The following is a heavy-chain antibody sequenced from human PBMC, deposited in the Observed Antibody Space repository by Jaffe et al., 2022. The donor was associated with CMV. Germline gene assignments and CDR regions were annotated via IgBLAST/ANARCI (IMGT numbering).Heavy chain of an antibody. D-gene: IGHD3-10*01. CDR1: GDSISSSSL. V-gene: IGHV4-4*02. CDR3: ARLSKRGEAMVRGVLTVFDY. CDR2: ILHSGTT. Sequence: QVQLQESGPGLVKPLGTLSLTCDVSGDSISSSSLWSWVRQSPEKGLEWIGEILHSGTTNYNPSLKSRVTISIDTSKNQFSLNLKSVTAADTAVYYCARLSKRGEAMVRGVLTVFDYWGQGTLVTVSS. J-gene: IGHJ4*02.